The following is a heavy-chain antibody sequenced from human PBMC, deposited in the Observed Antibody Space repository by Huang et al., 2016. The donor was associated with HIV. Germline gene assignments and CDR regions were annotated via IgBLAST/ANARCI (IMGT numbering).Heavy chain of an antibody. CDR3: ARDSPLLGVVIVVVPTAPNAFDI. CDR1: GYTFTSYG. V-gene: IGHV1-18*01. CDR2: ISAYNGAK. J-gene: IGHJ3*02. D-gene: IGHD2-2*01. Sequence: QVQLVQSGVEVKKPGASVKVSCKASGYTFTSYGISWVRQAPGQGLEWMGWISAYNGAKNDAQNVQGRVTMTTDTSTSTAYMELRSLRSDDTAVYYCARDSPLLGVVIVVVPTAPNAFDIWGQGTMVTVSS.